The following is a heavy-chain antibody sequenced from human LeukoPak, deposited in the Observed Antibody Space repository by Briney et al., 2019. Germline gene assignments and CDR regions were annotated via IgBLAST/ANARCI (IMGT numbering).Heavy chain of an antibody. CDR1: GYTFTSYG. V-gene: IGHV1-18*01. J-gene: IGHJ3*02. D-gene: IGHD4-23*01. CDR2: ISAYNGNT. CDR3: ARKSFYGGNPDDAFDI. Sequence: ASVKVSCKASGYTFTSYGISWVRQAPGQGLEWMGWISAYNGNTNYAQKLQGRVTMTTDTSTSTAYMELRSLRSDDTAVYYCARKSFYGGNPDDAFDIWGQGTMVTVSS.